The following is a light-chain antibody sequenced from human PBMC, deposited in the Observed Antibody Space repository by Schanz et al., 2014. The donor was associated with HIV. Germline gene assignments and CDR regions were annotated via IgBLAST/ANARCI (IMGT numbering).Light chain of an antibody. Sequence: QSALTQPRSVSGSPGQSVTFSCTGTSSDVGGYNYVSWYQQHPGKAPKLMIYDVTKRPSGVPDRFSGSKSGNTASLTISGLQAEDEADYYCCSYAGSSTLVFGGGTKLTVL. CDR2: DVT. CDR1: SSDVGGYNY. CDR3: CSYAGSSTLV. J-gene: IGLJ2*01. V-gene: IGLV2-11*01.